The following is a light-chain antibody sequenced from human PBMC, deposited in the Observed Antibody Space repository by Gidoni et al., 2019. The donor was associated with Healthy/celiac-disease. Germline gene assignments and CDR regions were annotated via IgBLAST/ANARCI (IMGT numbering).Light chain of an antibody. CDR2: GAS. CDR1: QSVSSSY. Sequence: EIVLPQSPGTLSLSPGERATLSCRASQSVSSSYLAWYQQKPGQAPKLPIYGASSRATGIPDRFSGSGSGTDFTLTISRLEPEDFAVYYCQQYGSSLWTFGQGTKVEIK. V-gene: IGKV3-20*01. J-gene: IGKJ1*01. CDR3: QQYGSSLWT.